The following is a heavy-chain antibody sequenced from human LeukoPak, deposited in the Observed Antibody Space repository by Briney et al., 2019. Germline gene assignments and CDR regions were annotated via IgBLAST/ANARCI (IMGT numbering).Heavy chain of an antibody. CDR3: AKAAFWSIAARAFDI. D-gene: IGHD6-6*01. Sequence: GGSLRLPCAASGFTFDDYAMHWARQAPGKGLEWVSGISWNSGSIGYADSVKGRFAISRDNAKNSLYLQMNSLRAEDTALYYCAKAAFWSIAARAFDIWGQGTMVTVSS. CDR1: GFTFDDYA. J-gene: IGHJ3*02. V-gene: IGHV3-9*01. CDR2: ISWNSGSI.